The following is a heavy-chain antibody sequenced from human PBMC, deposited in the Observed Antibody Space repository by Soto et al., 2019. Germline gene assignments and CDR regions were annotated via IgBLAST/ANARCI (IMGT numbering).Heavy chain of an antibody. V-gene: IGHV3-30-3*01. J-gene: IGHJ4*02. D-gene: IGHD4-17*01. CDR2: ISYDGSNK. Sequence: GGSLRLSCAASGYTFSSYAMHWVRQAPGKGLEWVAVISYDGSNKYYADSVKGRFTISRDNSKNTLYLQMNSLRVEDTAVYYCARALGDYGDCWGQGTLVTVSS. CDR1: GYTFSSYA. CDR3: ARALGDYGDC.